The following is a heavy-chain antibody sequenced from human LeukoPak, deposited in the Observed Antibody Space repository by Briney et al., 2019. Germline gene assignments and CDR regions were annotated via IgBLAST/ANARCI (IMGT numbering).Heavy chain of an antibody. V-gene: IGHV1-69*01. Sequence: GASVKVSCKASGGTFSSYAISWVRQAPGQGLEWMGGIIPIFGTANYAQKFQGRVTITADESTSTAYMELSSLRSEDTAVYYCARGHTYYYGSGSYYINYYYGMDVWGQGTTVTVSS. CDR2: IIPIFGTA. J-gene: IGHJ6*02. CDR1: GGTFSSYA. CDR3: ARGHTYYYGSGSYYINYYYGMDV. D-gene: IGHD3-10*01.